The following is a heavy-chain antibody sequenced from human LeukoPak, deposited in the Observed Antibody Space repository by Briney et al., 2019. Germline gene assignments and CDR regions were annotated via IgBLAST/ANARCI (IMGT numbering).Heavy chain of an antibody. CDR1: GGSFSGYY. CDR2: INHSGST. CDR3: ARHHIYYYYYMDV. Sequence: SETLSLTCAVYGGSFSGYYWSWIRQPPGKGLEWIGEINHSGSTNYNPSLKSRVTISVDTSKNQFSLKLSSVTAADTAVYYCARHHIYYYYYMDVWGKGTTVTVSS. J-gene: IGHJ6*03. V-gene: IGHV4-34*01.